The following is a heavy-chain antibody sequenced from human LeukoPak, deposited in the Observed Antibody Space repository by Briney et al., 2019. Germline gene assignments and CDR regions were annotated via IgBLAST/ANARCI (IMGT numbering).Heavy chain of an antibody. CDR3: ARGGEYYDSSGYYYVYYYGMDV. CDR2: MNPNSGNT. V-gene: IGHV1-8*01. J-gene: IGHJ6*02. D-gene: IGHD3-22*01. Sequence: ASVKVSCKASGYTFTSYDINWVRQATGQGLEWMGWMNPNSGNTGYAQKFQGRVTMTRNTSISTAYMELSSLRSEDTAVYYCARGGEYYDSSGYYYVYYYGMDVWGQGTTVTVSS. CDR1: GYTFTSYD.